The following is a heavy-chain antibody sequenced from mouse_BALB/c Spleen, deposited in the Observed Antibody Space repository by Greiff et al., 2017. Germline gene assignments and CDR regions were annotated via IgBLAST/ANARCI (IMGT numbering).Heavy chain of an antibody. CDR1: GFTFSSYT. CDR3: ARHYYGSSYFDY. Sequence: DVQLQESGGGLVQPGGSLKLSCAASGFTFSSYTMSWVRQTPEKRLEWVAYISNGGGSTYYPDTVKGRFTISRDNAKNTLYLQMSSLKSEDTAMYYCARHYYGSSYFDYWGQGTTLTVSS. CDR2: ISNGGGST. J-gene: IGHJ2*01. D-gene: IGHD1-1*01. V-gene: IGHV5-12-2*01.